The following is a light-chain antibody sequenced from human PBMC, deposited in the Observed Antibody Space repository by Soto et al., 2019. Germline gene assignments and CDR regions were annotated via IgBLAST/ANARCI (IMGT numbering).Light chain of an antibody. CDR2: SNS. J-gene: IGLJ2*01. CDR1: SSNIGAGYD. CDR3: QSYDSSLGALV. Sequence: QLVLTQPPSVSGAPGQRVTVSCTGSSSNIGAGYDVHWYQQLPGSAPKLLIYSNSDRPSGVPDRFSGSKSGTSASLAITGLRTDDEADYYCQSYDSSLGALVFGGGTQLTVL. V-gene: IGLV1-40*01.